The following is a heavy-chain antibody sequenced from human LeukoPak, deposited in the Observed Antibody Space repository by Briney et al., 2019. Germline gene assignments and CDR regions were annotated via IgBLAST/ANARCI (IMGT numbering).Heavy chain of an antibody. CDR3: ARDRTYSSSWLPYYFDY. CDR1: GFTFSSYN. CDR2: ISGGSGYI. D-gene: IGHD6-13*01. Sequence: PGGSLRLSCAASGFTFSSYNMNWVRQAPGKGLEWVSSISGGSGYIYYADSVKGRFTISRDNAKNSLYLQMNSLRAEDTAVYYCARDRTYSSSWLPYYFDYWGQGTLVTVSS. J-gene: IGHJ4*02. V-gene: IGHV3-21*01.